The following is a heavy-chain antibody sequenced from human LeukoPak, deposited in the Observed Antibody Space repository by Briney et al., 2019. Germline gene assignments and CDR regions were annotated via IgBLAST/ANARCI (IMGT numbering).Heavy chain of an antibody. Sequence: SETLSLTCTVSGGSISSYYWSWIRQPPGKGLEWIGYIYYTGSTDYNPSLKSRVAISVDTSKNQFSLKLSSVTAADAAVYYCARGSKAAPGTFDYWGQGTLVTVSS. CDR2: IYYTGST. CDR1: GGSISSYY. CDR3: ARGSKAAPGTFDY. V-gene: IGHV4-59*01. J-gene: IGHJ4*02. D-gene: IGHD6-13*01.